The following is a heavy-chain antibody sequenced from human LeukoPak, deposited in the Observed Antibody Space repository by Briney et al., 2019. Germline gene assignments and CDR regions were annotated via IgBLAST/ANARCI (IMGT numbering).Heavy chain of an antibody. CDR1: GGSISSGGYY. CDR3: ARVWYYYDSSGYYSGAFDI. V-gene: IGHV4-31*03. J-gene: IGHJ3*02. Sequence: PSQTLSLTCTVSGGSISSGGYYWSWIRQHPGKGLEWIGYIYYSGSTYYNPSLKSRVTISVDKSKNQFSLKLSSVTAADTAVYYCARVWYYYDSSGYYSGAFDIWGQGTMVTVSS. CDR2: IYYSGST. D-gene: IGHD3-22*01.